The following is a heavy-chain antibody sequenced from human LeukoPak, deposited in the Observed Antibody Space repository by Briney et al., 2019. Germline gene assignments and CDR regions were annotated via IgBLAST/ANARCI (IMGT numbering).Heavy chain of an antibody. CDR3: AEFNTRDAFEI. Sequence: GGSLRLSCVASGFTFSYSWMSWVRQAPGKGLEWVGRIKSKSDGGTADYAAVVKARFIISRDDSKDTLYLQMNSLKTEDTGIYYCAEFNTRDAFEIWGQGTMVTVPS. D-gene: IGHD1-26*01. CDR1: GFTFSYSW. CDR2: IKSKSDGGTA. J-gene: IGHJ3*02. V-gene: IGHV3-15*01.